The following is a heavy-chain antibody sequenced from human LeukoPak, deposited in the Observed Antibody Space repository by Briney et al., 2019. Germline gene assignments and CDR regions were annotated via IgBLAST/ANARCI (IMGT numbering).Heavy chain of an antibody. Sequence: SQTLSLTCAISGDCVSSNSAAWNWIRQSPSRGLEWLGRTYYRSRWYNNYAVSVESRITINPDTSKNQFSLQLNFVTPEDTAVYYCAREDEVGSTWCHLDYWGQGTLVTVSS. CDR1: GDCVSSNSAA. J-gene: IGHJ4*02. D-gene: IGHD6-13*01. CDR3: AREDEVGSTWCHLDY. CDR2: TYYRSRWYN. V-gene: IGHV6-1*01.